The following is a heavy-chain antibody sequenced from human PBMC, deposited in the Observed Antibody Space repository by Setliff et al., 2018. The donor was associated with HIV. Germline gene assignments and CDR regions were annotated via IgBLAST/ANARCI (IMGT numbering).Heavy chain of an antibody. CDR2: INHSGST. CDR3: ARDRSSGWSKDWFDT. CDR1: GASFSGYY. V-gene: IGHV4-34*01. J-gene: IGHJ5*02. D-gene: IGHD6-19*01. Sequence: SETLSLTCAVYGASFSGYYWSWVRQPPGKGLEWIGEINHSGSTNCNPSLKSRVTISVDTSKNQFSLKLRSVTAADTAMYHCARDRSSGWSKDWFDTWGQGILVTVSS.